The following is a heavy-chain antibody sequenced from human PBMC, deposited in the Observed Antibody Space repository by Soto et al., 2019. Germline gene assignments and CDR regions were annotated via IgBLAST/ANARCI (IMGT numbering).Heavy chain of an antibody. V-gene: IGHV3-74*01. CDR3: ARDDSSALDV. D-gene: IGHD2-21*01. CDR2: INSDGSST. J-gene: IGHJ6*02. CDR1: GFTFSSRW. Sequence: EVQLVESGGGLVQPGGSLRLSCVASGFTFSSRWMHWVRQVPGKGLVWVSHINSDGSSTRYADSVKGRFTISRDNAKNTVYLQMNILRAEDTAVYYCARDDSSALDVWGQGNTVTVSS.